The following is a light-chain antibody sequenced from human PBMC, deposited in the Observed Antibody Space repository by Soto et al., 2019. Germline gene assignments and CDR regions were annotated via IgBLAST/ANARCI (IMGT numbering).Light chain of an antibody. CDR1: QNVAGD. CDR2: RTS. CDR3: QEYNGRSS. J-gene: IGKJ1*01. Sequence: ATTQSPATLSVSPGERATLSCRASQNVAGDLAWYQQKPGQAPRLLIYRTSTRATGIPARFSGSGSGTEFTLTISSLQSEDFAVYYCQEYNGRSSFGQGTKVEMK. V-gene: IGKV3-15*01.